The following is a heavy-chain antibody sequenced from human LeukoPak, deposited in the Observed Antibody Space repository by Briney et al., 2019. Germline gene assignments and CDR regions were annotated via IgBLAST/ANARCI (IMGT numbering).Heavy chain of an antibody. CDR1: GFTFSNAW. V-gene: IGHV3-15*01. Sequence: GGSLRLSCAASGFTFSNAWMSWVRKAQGKGLEWVGLIKSKTDGGTKDYAAPVKGRFTISRDDSKNTLYLQMNSLKTEDTAVYYCTTDLPGLWFGENINYWGQGTLVTVSS. J-gene: IGHJ4*02. D-gene: IGHD3-10*01. CDR3: TTDLPGLWFGENINY. CDR2: IKSKTDGGTK.